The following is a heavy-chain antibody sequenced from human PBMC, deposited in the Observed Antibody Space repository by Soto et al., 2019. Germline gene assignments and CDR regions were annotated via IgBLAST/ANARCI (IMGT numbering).Heavy chain of an antibody. CDR3: AHAGDYDLLTFDH. CDR1: GFSLSSYGMG. J-gene: IGHJ4*02. V-gene: IGHV2-5*02. CDR2: IYWDDDK. D-gene: IGHD4-17*01. Sequence: SGLRCEPAQTLTLTCGFSGFSLSSYGMGVAWIRQPPGKALEWLALIYWDDDKRYSPSLKDRLAISKDTSSNQVVLTITNMDPGDTATYFCAHAGDYDLLTFDHWGPGXLVTVYS.